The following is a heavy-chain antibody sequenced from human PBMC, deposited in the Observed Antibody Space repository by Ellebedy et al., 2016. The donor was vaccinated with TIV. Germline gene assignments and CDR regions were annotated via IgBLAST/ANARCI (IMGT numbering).Heavy chain of an antibody. CDR2: IRQEGDEI. CDR3: ARRASYGDYAVQVNPWFDP. V-gene: IGHV3-7*01. CDR1: GFNFRSYW. D-gene: IGHD4-17*01. Sequence: GESLKISCAASGFNFRSYWMTWVRQAPVKGLEWVAKIRQEGDEIYYVEYVKGRFTISRDNAKNSLFLQMNSLRVEDTAVYYCARRASYGDYAVQVNPWFDPWGQGTLVTVSS. J-gene: IGHJ5*02.